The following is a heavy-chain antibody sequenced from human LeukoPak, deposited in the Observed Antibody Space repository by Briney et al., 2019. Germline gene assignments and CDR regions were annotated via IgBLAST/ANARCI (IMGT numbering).Heavy chain of an antibody. Sequence: SETLSLTCTVSGGSISSSDYYWDWIRQPPGKGLESIGSIYYSGSTYYNPSLQSRVTISLDTSKSQCSLKLSSVTAADTAVYYCARQRGWGFGSYLDYWGQGTLVTVSS. CDR3: ARQRGWGFGSYLDY. V-gene: IGHV4-39*01. CDR1: GGSISSSDYY. CDR2: IYYSGST. J-gene: IGHJ4*02. D-gene: IGHD7-27*01.